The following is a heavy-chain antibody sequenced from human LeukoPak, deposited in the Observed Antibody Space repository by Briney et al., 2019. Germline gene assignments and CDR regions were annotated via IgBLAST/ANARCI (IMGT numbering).Heavy chain of an antibody. CDR2: TRNKANSYTT. D-gene: IGHD5-12*01. Sequence: GGSLRLSCAASGFTFSDHYMDWVRQAPGKGLEWVGRTRNKANSYTTEYAASVKGRFTISRDDSKNSLYLQMNSLKTEDTAVYYCAREAASIVATIEAAFDIWGQGTMVTVPS. CDR3: AREAASIVATIEAAFDI. J-gene: IGHJ3*02. V-gene: IGHV3-72*01. CDR1: GFTFSDHY.